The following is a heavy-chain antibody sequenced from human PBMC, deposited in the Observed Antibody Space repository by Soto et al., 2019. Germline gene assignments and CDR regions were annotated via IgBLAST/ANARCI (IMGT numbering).Heavy chain of an antibody. D-gene: IGHD6-13*01. CDR2: IKQDESEK. CDR3: ARGSSTWYFYNYGLDV. Sequence: GGSLRLSCAASGFTFTRYWMSWVRQAPGKGLEWVANIKQDESEKYYVDSVKGRFTISRDNAKNSLYLQMNSLRAEDTAVYYCARGSSTWYFYNYGLDVWGQGTTVTVYS. V-gene: IGHV3-7*03. J-gene: IGHJ6*02. CDR1: GFTFTRYW.